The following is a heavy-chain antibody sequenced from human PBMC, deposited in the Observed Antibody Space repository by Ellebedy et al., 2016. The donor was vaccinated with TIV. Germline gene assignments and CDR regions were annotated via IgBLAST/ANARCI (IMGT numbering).Heavy chain of an antibody. CDR3: ARWPSGDAPLDY. Sequence: GESLKISCAASGFTFSSYSMNWVRQAPGKGLEWVAVISYDGSNKYYADSVKGRFTISRDNSKNTLYLQMNSLRAEDTAVYYCARWPSGDAPLDYWGQGTLVTVSS. CDR2: ISYDGSNK. CDR1: GFTFSSYS. D-gene: IGHD4-17*01. V-gene: IGHV3-30*03. J-gene: IGHJ4*02.